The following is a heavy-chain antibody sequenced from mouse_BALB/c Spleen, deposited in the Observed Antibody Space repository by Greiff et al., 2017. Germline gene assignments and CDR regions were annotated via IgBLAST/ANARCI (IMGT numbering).Heavy chain of an antibody. CDR3: ARGAFGNVAWFAY. Sequence: LVKTGASVKISCKASGYSFTGYYMHWVKQSHGKSLEWIGYISCYNGATSYNQKFKGKATFTVDTSSSTAYMQFNSLTSEDSAVYYCARGAFGNVAWFAYWGQGTLVTVSA. CDR1: GYSFTGYY. V-gene: IGHV1S34*01. J-gene: IGHJ3*01. CDR2: ISCYNGAT. D-gene: IGHD2-1*01.